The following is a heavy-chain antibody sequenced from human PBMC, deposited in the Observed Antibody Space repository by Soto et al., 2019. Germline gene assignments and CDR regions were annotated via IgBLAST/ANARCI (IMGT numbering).Heavy chain of an antibody. V-gene: IGHV3-23*01. Sequence: EVQLLESGGGFVQPGGSLRLSCAASGFTFSSYAMSWVRLAPGKGLEWVSTVNTGGSSTFYADSVKGRFTISRDNSKNTLFLQMNSLRAEDTAIYYCTKVVYGGNSASNSGMDVWGQGTTVTVSS. CDR3: TKVVYGGNSASNSGMDV. D-gene: IGHD4-17*01. CDR1: GFTFSSYA. J-gene: IGHJ6*02. CDR2: VNTGGSST.